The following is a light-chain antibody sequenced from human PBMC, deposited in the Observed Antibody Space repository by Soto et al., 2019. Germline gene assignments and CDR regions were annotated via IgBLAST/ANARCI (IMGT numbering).Light chain of an antibody. Sequence: EIVLTQSPATLSLSPGDRATLSCRASQSVSSNLAWYQQKPGQAPRLLIYGASTRATGIPARFSGSGSGTDFTLTISRLEPEDFALYYCQQYGGSPITFGLGTRLEIK. CDR2: GAS. CDR3: QQYGGSPIT. CDR1: QSVSSN. J-gene: IGKJ5*01. V-gene: IGKV3-20*01.